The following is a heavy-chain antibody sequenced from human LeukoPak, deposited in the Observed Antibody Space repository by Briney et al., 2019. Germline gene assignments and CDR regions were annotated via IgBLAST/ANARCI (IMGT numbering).Heavy chain of an antibody. CDR2: IIPIFGTA. J-gene: IGHJ5*02. D-gene: IGHD6-19*01. CDR1: GSTFSSYA. Sequence: SVKVSCMASGSTFSSYAISWVRQAPGQGLEWMGGIIPIFGTANYAQKFQGRVTITADKSTSTAYMELSSLRSEDTAVYYCAQAVAQWLLPRRNYWFDPWGQGTLVTVSS. CDR3: AQAVAQWLLPRRNYWFDP. V-gene: IGHV1-69*06.